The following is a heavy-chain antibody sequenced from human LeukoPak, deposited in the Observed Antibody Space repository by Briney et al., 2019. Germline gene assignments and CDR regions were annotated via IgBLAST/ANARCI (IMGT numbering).Heavy chain of an antibody. D-gene: IGHD1-26*01. J-gene: IGHJ6*03. CDR2: INPNSGGT. Sequence: GASVKVSCKASGYTFTDYYMHWLRQAPGQGLEWMGWINPNSGGTNDAQKFQGRVTMARDTSISTAYMELSRLRSDDTAVYYCGREREFRGELQFSYYYYYMDVWGKGTTVTVSS. CDR3: GREREFRGELQFSYYYYYMDV. V-gene: IGHV1-2*02. CDR1: GYTFTDYY.